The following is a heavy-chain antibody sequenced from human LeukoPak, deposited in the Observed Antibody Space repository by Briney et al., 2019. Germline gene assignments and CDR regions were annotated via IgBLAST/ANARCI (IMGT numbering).Heavy chain of an antibody. V-gene: IGHV4-34*01. CDR3: ARGENSGSYFSYFDS. CDR2: IDHTGRS. D-gene: IGHD3-10*01. J-gene: IGHJ5*01. CDR1: GGSFSGHY. Sequence: PSETLSLTCAVYGGSFSGHYWTWIRQPPGKGLEWIGGIDHTGRSTYNPSLTSRVTISKDSSKNQFSLSLGSVIAADTAVYFCARGENSGSYFSYFDSWAQGTPVTVSS.